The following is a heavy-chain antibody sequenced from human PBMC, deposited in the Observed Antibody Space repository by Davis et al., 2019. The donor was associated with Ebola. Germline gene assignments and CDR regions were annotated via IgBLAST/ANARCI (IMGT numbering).Heavy chain of an antibody. CDR1: GFTFSSFG. Sequence: GGSLRLSCAASGFTFSSFGIHWVRQAPGKGLEWVAVISYDGRDKDYADSVKGRFTISRDNSKNTLYLQMNSLRAEDTAVYYCATTPQYSSGQNKPFDYWGQGTLVTVSS. J-gene: IGHJ4*02. CDR3: ATTPQYSSGQNKPFDY. CDR2: ISYDGRDK. V-gene: IGHV3-30*03. D-gene: IGHD6-19*01.